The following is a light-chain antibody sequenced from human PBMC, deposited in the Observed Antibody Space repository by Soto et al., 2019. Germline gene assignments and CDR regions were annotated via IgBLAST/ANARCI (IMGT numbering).Light chain of an antibody. CDR3: QKYNSAPWT. V-gene: IGKV3-15*01. Sequence: EIVLTQSPATLSLSPGERATLSCRASESVSTNLAWYQQKAGQAPRLLIYGASTRATGIPARFSGSGSGTEFTLTISSLQSEDVATYYCQKYNSAPWTFGQGTKVDIK. CDR1: ESVSTN. CDR2: GAS. J-gene: IGKJ1*01.